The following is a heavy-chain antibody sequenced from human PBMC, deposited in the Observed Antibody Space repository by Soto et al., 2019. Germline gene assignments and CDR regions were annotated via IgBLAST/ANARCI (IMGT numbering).Heavy chain of an antibody. V-gene: IGHV4-34*01. CDR3: ARAGPIVVVVAATPNAFDI. CDR2: INHSGST. Sequence: SETLSLTCAVYGGSFSGYYWSWIRQPPGKGLEWIGEINHSGSTNYNPSLKSRVTISVDTSKNQFSLKLSSVTAADTAVYYCARAGPIVVVVAATPNAFDIWGQATMVTVS. CDR1: GGSFSGYY. J-gene: IGHJ3*02. D-gene: IGHD2-15*01.